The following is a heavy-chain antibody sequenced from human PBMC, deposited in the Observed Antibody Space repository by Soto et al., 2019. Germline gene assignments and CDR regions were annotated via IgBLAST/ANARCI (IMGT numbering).Heavy chain of an antibody. CDR3: AKDPIREVDSSGLRLYYLDY. V-gene: IGHV3-23*01. Sequence: EVQLLESGGGLVQPGGSLRLSCAASGFTFSSYAMSWVRQAPWKGLEWVSGISGSGGRTHYADSVKGRFTISRDNSKNTLYLQMDSLRAEDTAVYYCAKDPIREVDSSGLRLYYLDYWGQGDLVTVSS. CDR2: ISGSGGRT. J-gene: IGHJ4*02. D-gene: IGHD3-22*01. CDR1: GFTFSSYA.